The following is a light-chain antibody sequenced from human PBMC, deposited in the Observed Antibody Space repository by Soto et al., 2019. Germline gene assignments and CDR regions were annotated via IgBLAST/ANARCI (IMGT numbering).Light chain of an antibody. CDR2: AAS. J-gene: IGKJ3*01. CDR3: QKYDSAPFT. V-gene: IGKV1-27*01. Sequence: DIQMTQSPSSLSASVGDRVTITCRASQGISDYLAWYQQKPGKVPKLLIYAASTLELGVPSRFSGSRSGTDFTLSISSLQPDDVATYYCQKYDSAPFTFGPGTKVDIK. CDR1: QGISDY.